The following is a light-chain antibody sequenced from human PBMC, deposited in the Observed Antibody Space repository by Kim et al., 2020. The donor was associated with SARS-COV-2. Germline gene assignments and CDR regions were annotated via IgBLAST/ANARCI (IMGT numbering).Light chain of an antibody. J-gene: IGKJ1*01. CDR3: KHYNSSPWT. CDR1: QSRRRW. CDR2: DAS. Sequence: AAAGDRVTITCRASQSRRRWLACYQQRPGKAPKLLIYDASSLEGGVPSRFSGSGSGTEFTLTIGSLQPDDSATYYCKHYNSSPWTFGQGTKVDIK. V-gene: IGKV1-5*01.